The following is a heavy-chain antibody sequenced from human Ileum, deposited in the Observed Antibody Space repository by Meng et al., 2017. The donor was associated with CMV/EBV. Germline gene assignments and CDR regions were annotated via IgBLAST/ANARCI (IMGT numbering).Heavy chain of an antibody. CDR3: GRGVASFDPRFDP. CDR2: INPNSGNT. Sequence: ASVKVSCKASAYTFTDYFIHWVRQAPGQGLEWMGWINPNSGNTNYAQKFQGRVSMTRDTSITTAYMDLSGLTSNDTAGYYWGRGVASFDPRFDPWGQGTLVTVSS. CDR1: AYTFTDYF. J-gene: IGHJ5*02. D-gene: IGHD3-9*01. V-gene: IGHV1-2*02.